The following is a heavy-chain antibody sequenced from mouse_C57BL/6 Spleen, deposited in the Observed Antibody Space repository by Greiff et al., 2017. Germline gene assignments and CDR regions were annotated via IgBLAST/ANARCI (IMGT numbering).Heavy chain of an antibody. J-gene: IGHJ2*01. CDR1: GFNIKDYY. D-gene: IGHD1-1*01. Sequence: VQLQQSGAELVKPGASVKLSCTASGFNIKDYYMHWVKQRTEQGLEWIGRIDPEDGETKYAQKFKGKATITADTSSNTAYLQLSSLTSEDTAVYYCARGYYDSSYGDYFAYWGQGTTLTVSS. CDR2: IDPEDGET. V-gene: IGHV14-2*01. CDR3: ARGYYDSSYGDYFAY.